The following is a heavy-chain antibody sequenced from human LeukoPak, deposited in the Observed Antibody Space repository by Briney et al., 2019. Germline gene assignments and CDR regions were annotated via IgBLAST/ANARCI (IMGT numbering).Heavy chain of an antibody. J-gene: IGHJ6*03. CDR1: GFTFGSYG. Sequence: GGSLRLSCAASGFTFGSYGMHWVRQAPGKGLEWVAFIRYDGSNKYYADSVKGRFTISRDNSKNTLYLQMNSLRAEDTAVYYCAKDATGGQLSYYYYYYYMDVWGKGTTVTVSS. D-gene: IGHD6-6*01. CDR3: AKDATGGQLSYYYYYYYMDV. V-gene: IGHV3-30*02. CDR2: IRYDGSNK.